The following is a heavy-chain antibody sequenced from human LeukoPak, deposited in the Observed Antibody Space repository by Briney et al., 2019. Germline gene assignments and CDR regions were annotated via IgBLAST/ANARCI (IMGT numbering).Heavy chain of an antibody. D-gene: IGHD6-13*01. V-gene: IGHV3-11*01. Sequence: GGSLRLSCAVSGFTLSDYYMSWIRQAPGKGLAWVSYISSGGSTITHADSVKGRFTISRDNAENSLDLQMNSLRAEDTVVYYCARGAAAGRCFDYWGQGTLVTVSS. CDR2: ISSGGSTI. CDR3: ARGAAAGRCFDY. CDR1: GFTLSDYY. J-gene: IGHJ4*02.